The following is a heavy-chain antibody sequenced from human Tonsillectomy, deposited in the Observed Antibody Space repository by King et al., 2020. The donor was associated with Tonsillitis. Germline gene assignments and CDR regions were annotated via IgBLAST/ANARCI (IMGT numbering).Heavy chain of an antibody. CDR2: IFSNDEK. V-gene: IGHV2-26*01. Sequence: VTLKESGPVLVKPPETLTLTCTVSGFSLSNARMGVSWIRQPPGQALEWLAHIFSNDEKSYSTSLKSRLTISKDTSKSQVVLTMTNMDPVDTATYYCARELYDYVWGSYRYGRIDYWGQGTLVTVSS. CDR3: ARELYDYVWGSYRYGRIDY. J-gene: IGHJ4*02. D-gene: IGHD3-16*02. CDR1: GFSLSNARMG.